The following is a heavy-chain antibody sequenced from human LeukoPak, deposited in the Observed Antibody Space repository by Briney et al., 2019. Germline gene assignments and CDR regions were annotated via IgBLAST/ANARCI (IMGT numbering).Heavy chain of an antibody. V-gene: IGHV1-18*01. Sequence: GASVKLSCKASGYTFTSYGISWVRQAPGQGLEWMGWISAYNGNTSYAQKLQGRVTMTTDTSTSTAYMELRSLRSDDTAVYYCARTHYGDYEPLDYYYGMDVWGQGTTVTVSS. J-gene: IGHJ6*02. D-gene: IGHD4-17*01. CDR1: GYTFTSYG. CDR2: ISAYNGNT. CDR3: ARTHYGDYEPLDYYYGMDV.